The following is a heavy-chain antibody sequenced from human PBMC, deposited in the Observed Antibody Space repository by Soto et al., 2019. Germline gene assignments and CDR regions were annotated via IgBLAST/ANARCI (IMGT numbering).Heavy chain of an antibody. D-gene: IGHD3-10*01. J-gene: IGHJ6*02. CDR2: IYYTGST. V-gene: IGHV4-59*01. CDR3: AREKYYFASGTLSGMDV. Sequence: XATLSLTCTVSGGCISSSYWSWIRQPPGKGLEWIGYIYYTGSTNYNPSLKSRVTISVDTSKNHFSLKLSSVTAADTAVYYCAREKYYFASGTLSGMDVWAQRTTVTVSS. CDR1: GGCISSSY.